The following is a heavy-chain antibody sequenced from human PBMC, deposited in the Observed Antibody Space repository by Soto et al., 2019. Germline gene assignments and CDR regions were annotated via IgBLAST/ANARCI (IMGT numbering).Heavy chain of an antibody. V-gene: IGHV1-3*01. CDR2: INAGNGNT. J-gene: IGHJ4*02. CDR1: GDTFTSYA. CDR3: ARDLQAEY. Sequence: QVQLVQSGAEVKKPGASVKVACKASGDTFTSYAMHWVRQAPGQRLEWMGGINAGNGNTKYSQKFQGRVTITRDTSASTDYMELSSLRSEATAVYSCARDLQAEYWGQGTLVTVSS.